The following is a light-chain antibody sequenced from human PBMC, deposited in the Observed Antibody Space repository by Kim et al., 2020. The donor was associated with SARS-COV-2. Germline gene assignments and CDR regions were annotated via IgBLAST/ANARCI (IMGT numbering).Light chain of an antibody. CDR3: QAGDSSTVV. Sequence: SVSPGQTATITCSGDKLGDKNGCRYQQKPGQSPVLVIYQHNKRPSGIPERFSGSTSGNTATLTISGTQAMDEADYYCQAGDSSTVVFGGGTQLTVL. CDR1: KLGDKN. V-gene: IGLV3-1*01. J-gene: IGLJ2*01. CDR2: QHN.